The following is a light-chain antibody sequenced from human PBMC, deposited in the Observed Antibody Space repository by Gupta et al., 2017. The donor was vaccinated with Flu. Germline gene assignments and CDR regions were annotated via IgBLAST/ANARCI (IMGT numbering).Light chain of an antibody. CDR2: EVS. J-gene: IGLJ2*01. CDR1: SSDVGGYNY. CDR3: SSYTSRNTVI. V-gene: IGLV2-14*01. Sequence: QSALTQPASVAGSPGQSITISCTGTSSDVGGYNYVSWFQHHPCKAPKLMIYEVSNRPSGVSTRFSGSKAGNTASLTISGLQAEDEADYYCSSYTSRNTVIFGGGTKLTVL.